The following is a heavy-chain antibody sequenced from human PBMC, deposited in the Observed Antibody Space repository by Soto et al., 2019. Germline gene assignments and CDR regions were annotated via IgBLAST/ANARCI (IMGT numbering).Heavy chain of an antibody. CDR3: ARWLFPGRGYSYGFDY. Sequence: QVQLVQSGAEVKKPGASVKVSCKASGYTFTGYYMHWVRQAPGQGLEWMGWINPNSGGTNYAQKFQGRVTMTRDTSISTAYMELSRLRSDDTAVYYCARWLFPGRGYSYGFDYWGQGTLVTVSS. J-gene: IGHJ4*02. D-gene: IGHD5-18*01. CDR1: GYTFTGYY. CDR2: INPNSGGT. V-gene: IGHV1-2*02.